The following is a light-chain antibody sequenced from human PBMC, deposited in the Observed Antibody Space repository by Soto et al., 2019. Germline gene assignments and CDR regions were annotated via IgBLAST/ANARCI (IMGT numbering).Light chain of an antibody. CDR3: QQYGSSPWT. Sequence: ELVLTQYPATLSFSPGERATLSCRAGRSVGTHLAWYQHKGGLAPRLLIYGASNRATGIPDRFSGSGSGTDFTLTITRLEPEDFAVYYCQQYGSSPWTFGQGTKVDIK. CDR1: RSVGTH. V-gene: IGKV3-20*01. J-gene: IGKJ1*01. CDR2: GAS.